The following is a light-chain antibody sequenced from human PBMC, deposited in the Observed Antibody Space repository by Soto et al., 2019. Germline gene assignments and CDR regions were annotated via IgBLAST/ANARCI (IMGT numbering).Light chain of an antibody. V-gene: IGKV1-5*03. Sequence: DIQMTQSPSTLSAFVGDRVTITCRASQSINSWLAWYQQKTGKAPNLLIYKASTLESGAPSRFSGRGSGTEFTLAISGLQPDDFATYYCQQYHRSPVTFGGGTKVEIK. CDR1: QSINSW. CDR2: KAS. CDR3: QQYHRSPVT. J-gene: IGKJ4*01.